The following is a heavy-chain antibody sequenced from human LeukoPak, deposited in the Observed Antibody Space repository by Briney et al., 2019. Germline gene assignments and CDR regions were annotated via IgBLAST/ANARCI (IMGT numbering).Heavy chain of an antibody. V-gene: IGHV4-59*11. J-gene: IGHJ4*02. Sequence: SETLSLTCTVSGGSISSHYWSWIRQPPGKGLEWIGSIYNSGSTNYNPSLKSRVTISLDTSKNQFSLHLTSVTAADTAVYYCARRGRNSSGWQDYLWGQGTLVTVSS. D-gene: IGHD6-25*01. CDR1: GGSISSHY. CDR3: ARRGRNSSGWQDYL. CDR2: IYNSGST.